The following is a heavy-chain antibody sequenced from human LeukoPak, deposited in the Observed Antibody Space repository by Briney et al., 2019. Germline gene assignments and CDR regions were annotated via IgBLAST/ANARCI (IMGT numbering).Heavy chain of an antibody. CDR3: AKERQTGDYFTSDF. V-gene: IGHV3-23*01. CDR2: INGRGDST. D-gene: IGHD4-17*01. Sequence: GGSLRLSCAASGFSFSTYTMNWVRQAPGKGLEWVSAINGRGDSTFYADSVKGQFTISRDNSKSTVYLQINSLRADDTAVYYCAKERQTGDYFTSDFWGQGTLVTVS. CDR1: GFSFSTYT. J-gene: IGHJ4*02.